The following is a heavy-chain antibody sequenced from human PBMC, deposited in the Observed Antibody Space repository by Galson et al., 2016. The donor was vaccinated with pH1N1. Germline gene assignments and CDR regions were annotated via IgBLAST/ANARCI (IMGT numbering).Heavy chain of an antibody. V-gene: IGHV1-69*13. D-gene: IGHD4-23*01. CDR1: GDTFNSYA. CDR2: VIAIFNTP. CDR3: ATTRWTPSQGVISQFSAQ. Sequence: SVKVSCKASGDTFNSYAFNWVRQAPGQGLEWMGRVIAIFNTPNYAREFQGRVTITADESTSTAYMELGSLRSEDTAFYDCATTRWTPSQGVISQFSAQWGQGTQVTVSS. J-gene: IGHJ4*02.